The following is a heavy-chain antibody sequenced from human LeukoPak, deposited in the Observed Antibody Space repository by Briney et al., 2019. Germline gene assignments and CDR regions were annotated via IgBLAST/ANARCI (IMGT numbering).Heavy chain of an antibody. CDR3: ARKVGEALSGRFDY. D-gene: IGHD3-16*01. Sequence: SETLSLTCTVSGGSISSGGYYWSWIRQHPGKGLEWIGYIYYSGSTYYNPSLKSRVTISVDTSKNQFSLKLSSVTAVDTAVYYCARKVGEALSGRFDYWGQGTLVTVSS. J-gene: IGHJ4*02. CDR1: GGSISSGGYY. V-gene: IGHV4-31*03. CDR2: IYYSGST.